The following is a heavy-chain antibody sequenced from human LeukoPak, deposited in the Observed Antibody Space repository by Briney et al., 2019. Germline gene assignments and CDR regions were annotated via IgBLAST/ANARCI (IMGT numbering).Heavy chain of an antibody. D-gene: IGHD3-22*01. J-gene: IGHJ4*02. CDR3: ARASRYYYDSSSYYMFDY. CDR2: ISTSGSNI. Sequence: GGSLRLSCAASGFTLSDYYMSWIRQAPGKGLEWVSYISTSGSNIYYADSVKGRFTISRDNAKNSLYLQMNSLRAEDTAVYYCARASRYYYDSSSYYMFDYWGQGTLVTVSS. CDR1: GFTLSDYY. V-gene: IGHV3-11*01.